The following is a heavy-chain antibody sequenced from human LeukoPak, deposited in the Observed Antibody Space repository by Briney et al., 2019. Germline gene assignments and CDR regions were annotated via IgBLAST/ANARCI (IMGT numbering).Heavy chain of an antibody. CDR2: INPNSGGT. J-gene: IGHJ3*02. V-gene: IGHV1-2*02. CDR3: ARGVVITSAFDI. Sequence: ASVKVSCKASGYTFARYYIHWVRQAPGQGLEWMGWINPNSGGTNYAQKFQGRVTMTRDTSISTAYMELSRLRSDDTAVYYCARGVVITSAFDIWGQGTMVTVSS. D-gene: IGHD3-16*01. CDR1: GYTFARYY.